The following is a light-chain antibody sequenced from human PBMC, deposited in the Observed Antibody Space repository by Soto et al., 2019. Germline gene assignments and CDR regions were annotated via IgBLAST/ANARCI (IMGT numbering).Light chain of an antibody. CDR3: QQYKDWPPLT. CDR2: DAS. V-gene: IGKV3-11*01. CDR1: QDVGGY. Sequence: EIVLTQSPAALSLSPGDRATLSCRASQDVGGYLSWFQQKPGQAPRLLIYDASIRATGIPARFSGSESGTVFTLTINSLEPEDFAVYYCQQYKDWPPLTFGGGTKVDI. J-gene: IGKJ4*01.